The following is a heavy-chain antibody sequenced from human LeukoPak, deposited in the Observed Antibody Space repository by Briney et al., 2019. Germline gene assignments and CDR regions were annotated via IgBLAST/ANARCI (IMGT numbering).Heavy chain of an antibody. CDR1: GFTFSSYG. Sequence: PGGSLRLSCAASGFTFSSYGMHWVRQAPGKGLEWVAVIWYDGSNKYYADSVKGRFTISRDNSKNTLYLQMNSLRAEDTAVYYCARKLVTMVRGASPSYYYYGMDVWGQGTTVTVSS. D-gene: IGHD3-10*01. CDR2: IWYDGSNK. V-gene: IGHV3-33*01. J-gene: IGHJ6*02. CDR3: ARKLVTMVRGASPSYYYYGMDV.